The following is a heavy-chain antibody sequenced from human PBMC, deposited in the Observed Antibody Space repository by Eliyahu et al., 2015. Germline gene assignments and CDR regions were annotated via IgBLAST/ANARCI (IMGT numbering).Heavy chain of an antibody. V-gene: IGHV3-23*01. D-gene: IGHD2-2*01. CDR2: ISGSGGST. Sequence: EVQLLESGGGLVQPGGSLRLSCAASGFPFRXYAXXWVRQAPGKGLEWVSAISGSGGSTYYADSVKGRFTISRDNSKNTLYLQMNSLRAEDTAVYYCAKGSTIVVVPAAMPGYYGMDVWGQGTTVTVSS. CDR3: AKGSTIVVVPAAMPGYYGMDV. CDR1: GFPFRXYA. J-gene: IGHJ6*02.